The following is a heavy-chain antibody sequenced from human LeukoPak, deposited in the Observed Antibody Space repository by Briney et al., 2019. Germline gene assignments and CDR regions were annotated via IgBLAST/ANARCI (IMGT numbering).Heavy chain of an antibody. CDR2: ISYDGSNK. V-gene: IGHV3-30*01. CDR3: ARGPPVTSFNY. Sequence: GGSLRLSCAASGFTFSSYAMHWVRRAPGKGLEWVAVISYDGSNKYYADSVKGRFTISRDNSKNTLYLQMNSLRAEDTAVYYCARGPPVTSFNYWGQGTLVTVSS. J-gene: IGHJ4*02. CDR1: GFTFSSYA. D-gene: IGHD4-11*01.